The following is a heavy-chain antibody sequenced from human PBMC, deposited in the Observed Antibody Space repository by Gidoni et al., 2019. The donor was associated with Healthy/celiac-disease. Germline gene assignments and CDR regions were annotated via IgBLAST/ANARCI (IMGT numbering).Heavy chain of an antibody. D-gene: IGHD6-13*01. CDR3: AKDEGSSWLSPDY. J-gene: IGHJ4*02. CDR2: ISGSGGST. V-gene: IGHV3-23*01. CDR1: GFPFSSYA. Sequence: EVQLLQSGGGLVQPGGSLRLSCAASGFPFSSYAMSWVRPAPGKGLEWVSAISGSGGSTYYADSVKGRFTISRDNSKNTLYLQMNSLRAEDTAVYYCAKDEGSSWLSPDYWGQGTLVTVSS.